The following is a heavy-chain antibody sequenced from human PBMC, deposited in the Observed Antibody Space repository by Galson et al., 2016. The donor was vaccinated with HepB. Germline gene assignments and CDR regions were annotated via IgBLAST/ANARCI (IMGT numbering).Heavy chain of an antibody. CDR2: ISYDGSNK. V-gene: IGHV3-30*03. CDR3: ARGTFCSGDSCYSPAFDM. CDR1: GFSFSSYG. J-gene: IGHJ3*02. D-gene: IGHD2-15*01. Sequence: SLRLSCATSGFSFSSYGMHWVRQAPGKGLEWVAVISYDGSNKYYADSVKGRFTISRDNSKNTLYLQMNTLRAEDTAVYYCARGTFCSGDSCYSPAFDMWGQGTMVTVSS.